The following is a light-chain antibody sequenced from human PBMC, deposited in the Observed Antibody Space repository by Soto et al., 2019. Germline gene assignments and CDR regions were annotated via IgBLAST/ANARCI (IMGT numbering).Light chain of an antibody. CDR2: DVS. CDR1: QTINNW. J-gene: IGKJ1*01. V-gene: IGKV1-5*02. CDR3: QQYNSWT. Sequence: DIQMTQSPSTLSASVGDRVSIICRASQTINNWLAWYQQKPGKAPKLLIYDVSSLESGVPSRFSGSGSGTEFTLTISSLQPDDFATYYCQQYNSWTFGQGTKVDIK.